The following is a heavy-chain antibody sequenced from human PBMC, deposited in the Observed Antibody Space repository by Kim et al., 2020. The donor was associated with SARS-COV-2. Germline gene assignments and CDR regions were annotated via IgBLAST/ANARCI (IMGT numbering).Heavy chain of an antibody. CDR1: SDSINNSNSY. J-gene: IGHJ4*02. V-gene: IGHV4-39*07. CDR3: TRDPYY. CDR2: IYHATGAT. Sequence: SETLSLICSVSSDSINNSNSYWGWIRQSPGKGLEWIGSIYHATGATFYNPSLKSRVTISVNTSKNQFSLKLTSVAAADTAVYYCTRDPYYWGPGALVTVS.